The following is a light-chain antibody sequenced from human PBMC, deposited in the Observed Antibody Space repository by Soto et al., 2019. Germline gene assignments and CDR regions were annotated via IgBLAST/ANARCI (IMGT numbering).Light chain of an antibody. J-gene: IGLJ3*02. CDR1: SSDIGRYNY. Sequence: QSALTQPASVSGSPGQSITISCTGTSSDIGRYNYVSWYQQHPGKAPKLMIYEVSNRPSGVSNRFSGSKSGNTASLTISGLQAEDEADYYWTSYTSSTTWVFGGGTKVTVL. V-gene: IGLV2-14*01. CDR2: EVS. CDR3: TSYTSSTTWV.